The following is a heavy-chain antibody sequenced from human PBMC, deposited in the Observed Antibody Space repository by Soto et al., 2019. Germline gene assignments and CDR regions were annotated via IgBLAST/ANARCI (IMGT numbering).Heavy chain of an antibody. CDR1: GYSFTSYW. CDR2: IDPSDSYT. D-gene: IGHD2-2*01. Sequence: PGESLKISCKGSGYSFTSYWISWVRQMPGKGLEWMGRIDPSDSYTNYSPSFQGHVTISADKSISTAYLQWSSLKASDTAMYYCARYRYCSSTSCLDWFDPWSQGTLVTVSS. V-gene: IGHV5-10-1*01. CDR3: ARYRYCSSTSCLDWFDP. J-gene: IGHJ5*02.